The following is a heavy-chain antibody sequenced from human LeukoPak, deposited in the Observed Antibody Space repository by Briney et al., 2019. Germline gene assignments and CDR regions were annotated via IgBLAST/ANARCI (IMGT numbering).Heavy chain of an antibody. CDR3: AKETSSSFDY. V-gene: IGHV3-23*01. Sequence: GGSLRLSCASSVFTFISYVRNWFRQAPGKGLEWVSGISNSGGSTYYADSVKGRFTISRDKSKNTLYLQMNSLRAGDTAVYYCAKETSSSFDYWGQGTLVTVSS. J-gene: IGHJ4*02. CDR1: VFTFISYV. CDR2: ISNSGGST. D-gene: IGHD6-6*01.